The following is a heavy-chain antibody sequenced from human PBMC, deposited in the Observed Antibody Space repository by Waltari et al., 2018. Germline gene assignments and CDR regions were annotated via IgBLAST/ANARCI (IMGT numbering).Heavy chain of an antibody. J-gene: IGHJ4*02. Sequence: EVLLVETGGGLLQRGGTVGHSWAASGFTVRRNYMGRVGQAPGKGLGLVSDIYSGGSTYYADSVKGRFTISRDNSKNTLYLQMNSLRAEDTAVYYCARDIDYWGQGTLVTVSS. CDR2: IYSGGST. V-gene: IGHV3-53*02. CDR1: GFTVRRNY. CDR3: ARDIDY.